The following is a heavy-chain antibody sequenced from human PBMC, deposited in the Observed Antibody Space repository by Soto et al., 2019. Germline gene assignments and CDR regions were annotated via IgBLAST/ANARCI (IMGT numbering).Heavy chain of an antibody. CDR3: ARGGFFSGGSCEYYFDD. V-gene: IGHV1-2*04. CDR1: GYTFTGYY. CDR2: INPNSGGT. D-gene: IGHD2-15*01. Sequence: ASVKVSCKASGYTFTGYYMHWVRQAPGQGLEWMGWINPNSGGTNYAQKFQGWVTMTRDTSISTAYMELSRLRSDDTAVYYCARGGFFSGGSCEYYFDDGGRGTPATVSS. J-gene: IGHJ4*02.